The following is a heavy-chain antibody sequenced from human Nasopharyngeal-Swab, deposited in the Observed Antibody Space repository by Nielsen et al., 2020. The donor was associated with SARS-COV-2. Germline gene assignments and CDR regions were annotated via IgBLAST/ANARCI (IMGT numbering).Heavy chain of an antibody. CDR3: AREQSRYCSSTSCFYQY. V-gene: IGHV1-69*13. Sequence: SVKLSCKASGGSFSTNGISWVRQAPGQGLEWMGGIIPIFGTTNYAQKFQGRFTITADDSTSTAYMELSSLRSEDTAVYYCAREQSRYCSSTSCFYQYWGQGTVVTVSS. CDR2: IIPIFGTT. CDR1: GGSFSTNG. J-gene: IGHJ1*01. D-gene: IGHD2-2*01.